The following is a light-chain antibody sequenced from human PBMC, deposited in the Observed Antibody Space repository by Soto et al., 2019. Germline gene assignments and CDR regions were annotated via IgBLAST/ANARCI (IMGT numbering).Light chain of an antibody. J-gene: IGKJ2*01. CDR2: AAS. Sequence: ETVMTQSPATLSVSPGERATLSCRASQSVSSNLAWYQQTPGQAPRLLIFAASTRATGIPARFSGSGSGTDFTLTISSLQSEDFAVYYCQQYHNWPPQYTFGQGTKLQIK. CDR1: QSVSSN. CDR3: QQYHNWPPQYT. V-gene: IGKV3-15*01.